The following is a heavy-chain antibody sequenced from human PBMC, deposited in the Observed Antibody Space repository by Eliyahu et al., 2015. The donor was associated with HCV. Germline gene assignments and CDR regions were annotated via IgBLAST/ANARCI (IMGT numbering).Heavy chain of an antibody. CDR1: GFXVNTYY. Sequence: EVQLVETGGGLIQPGGSLXXSCAXSGFXVNTYYXNWVRQXPGRGLXWVSVIYSGGSTYYADSVKGRFIISRDNSKNTVYLQMNTLRAEDTAVYFCARDLYTSYGMDVWGQGTTVTVSS. J-gene: IGHJ6*02. CDR3: ARDLYTSYGMDV. V-gene: IGHV3-53*02. CDR2: IYSGGST. D-gene: IGHD2-2*02.